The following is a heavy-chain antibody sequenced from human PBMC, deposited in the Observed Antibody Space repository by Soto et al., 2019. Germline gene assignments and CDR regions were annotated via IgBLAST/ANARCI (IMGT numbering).Heavy chain of an antibody. CDR3: ARDRHYYDSSGYYPEGGPSRLYYYYGMDV. CDR2: IYYSGST. V-gene: IGHV4-30-2*05. Sequence: WRWIRKQQGKGLEWIGYIYYSGSTYYNPSLKSRVTISVDTSKNQFSLKLSSVTAADTAVYYCARDRHYYDSSGYYPEGGPSRLYYYYGMDVWGQGTTVTGSS. J-gene: IGHJ6*02. D-gene: IGHD3-22*01.